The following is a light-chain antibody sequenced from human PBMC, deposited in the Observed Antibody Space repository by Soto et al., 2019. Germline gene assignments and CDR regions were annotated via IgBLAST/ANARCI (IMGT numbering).Light chain of an antibody. J-gene: IGLJ1*01. CDR2: EVS. CDR1: SSDVGGYNY. CDR3: SSYAGSSNV. V-gene: IGLV2-14*01. Sequence: QSVLTQPASVSGSPGQSITISCTGTSSDVGGYNYVSWYQQHPGKAPKLIIYEVSNRPSGVSNRFSGSKSGDTASLTISGLHAEDEADYYCSSYAGSSNVFGTGTKLTVL.